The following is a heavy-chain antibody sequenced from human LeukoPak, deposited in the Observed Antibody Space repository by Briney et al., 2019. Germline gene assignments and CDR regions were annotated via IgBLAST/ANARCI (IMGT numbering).Heavy chain of an antibody. CDR3: ARVPARRVVTTPTYFDS. CDR1: GDSISSYY. J-gene: IGHJ4*01. Sequence: PSETPSLTCTVSGDSISSYYWNWIRQPPGKGLEWIGYMSYSGSTNYNPSLKSRVTISVDTSKNQFSLKLSSVTAADTAVYYCARVPARRVVTTPTYFDSWGQGTLVTVSS. D-gene: IGHD2-21*02. CDR2: MSYSGST. V-gene: IGHV4-59*01.